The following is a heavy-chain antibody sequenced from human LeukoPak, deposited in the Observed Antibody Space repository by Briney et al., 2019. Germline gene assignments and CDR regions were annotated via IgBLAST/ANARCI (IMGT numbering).Heavy chain of an antibody. J-gene: IGHJ5*02. CDR2: IYFSGST. Sequence: PSETLSLTCTVSGGSISSYYWSWIRQPPGKGLEWIGYIYFSGSTNYNPSLKSRDTISVDTSRNQFSLQLSSVTAADTAVYYCARDHGNGLPPYFWCGYNANSFDPWGQGTLVTVSS. CDR1: GGSISSYY. D-gene: IGHD3-3*01. V-gene: IGHV4-59*01. CDR3: ARDHGNGLPPYFWCGYNANSFDP.